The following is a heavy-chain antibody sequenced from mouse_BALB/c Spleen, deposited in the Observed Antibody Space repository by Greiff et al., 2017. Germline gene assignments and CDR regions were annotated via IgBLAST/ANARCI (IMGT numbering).Heavy chain of an antibody. CDR2: ISTYYGDA. V-gene: IGHV1S137*01. CDR1: GYTFTDYA. J-gene: IGHJ4*01. Sequence: QVQLKESGAELVRPGVSVKISCKGSGYTFTDYAMHWVKQSHAKSLEWIGVISTYYGDASYNQKFKGKATMTVDKSSSTAYMELARLTSEDSAIYYCARGGSHAMDYWGQGTSVTVSS. CDR3: ARGGSHAMDY.